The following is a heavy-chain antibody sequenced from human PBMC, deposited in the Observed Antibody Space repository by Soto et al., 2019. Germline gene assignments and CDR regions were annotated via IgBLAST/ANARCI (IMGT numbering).Heavy chain of an antibody. J-gene: IGHJ4*02. CDR2: IIPILDTA. CDR1: GGTFSTST. CDR3: ARDSPIGSVFRGYEAIDL. D-gene: IGHD5-12*01. Sequence: SVKVSCKASGGTFSTSTFTWLRQAPGQGLEWMGRIIPILDTADYAQKFQGSVTITADKFTSTVFMELSSLRSEDTGIYYCARDSPIGSVFRGYEAIDLWGQGTQVTVSS. V-gene: IGHV1-69*08.